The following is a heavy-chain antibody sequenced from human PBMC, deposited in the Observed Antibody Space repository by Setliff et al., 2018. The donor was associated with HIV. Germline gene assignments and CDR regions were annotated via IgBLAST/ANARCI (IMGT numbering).Heavy chain of an antibody. CDR1: GFTFSNSL. Sequence: GGSLRLSCAASGFTFSNSLMAWVRQASGKGLEWVSSIRGTGGDTYYSDSVKGRFTISRDNSKNTLYLQMDSLRAEDTAVYYCATRQAPRSCYMDVWGKGTTVTVS. CDR3: ATRQAPRSCYMDV. J-gene: IGHJ6*03. V-gene: IGHV3-23*01. CDR2: IRGTGGDT.